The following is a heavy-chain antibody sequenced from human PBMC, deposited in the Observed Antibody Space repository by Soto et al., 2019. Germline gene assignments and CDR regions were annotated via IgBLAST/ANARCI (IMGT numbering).Heavy chain of an antibody. V-gene: IGHV4-59*01. Sequence: SETLSLTCTVSGGSTSSYYWSWIRQPPGKGLEWIGYIYYSGSTNYNPSLKSRVTISVDTSKNQFSLKLSSVTAADTAVYYCASTVFGVVNSPFDYWGQGTLVTVSS. J-gene: IGHJ4*02. CDR3: ASTVFGVVNSPFDY. D-gene: IGHD3-3*01. CDR2: IYYSGST. CDR1: GGSTSSYY.